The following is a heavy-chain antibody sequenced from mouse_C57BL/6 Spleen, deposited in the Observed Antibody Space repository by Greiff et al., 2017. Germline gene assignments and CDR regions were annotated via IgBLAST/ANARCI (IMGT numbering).Heavy chain of an antibody. V-gene: IGHV1-53*01. CDR2: INPSNGGT. CDR1: GYTFTSYW. D-gene: IGHD1-1*01. Sequence: QVHVKQPGTELVKPGASVKLSCKASGYTFTSYWMHWVKQRPGQGLEWIGNINPSNGGTNYNEKFKSKATLTVDKSSSTAYMQLSSLTSEDSAVYYCARDYYGSDWYFDVWGTGTTVTVSS. J-gene: IGHJ1*03. CDR3: ARDYYGSDWYFDV.